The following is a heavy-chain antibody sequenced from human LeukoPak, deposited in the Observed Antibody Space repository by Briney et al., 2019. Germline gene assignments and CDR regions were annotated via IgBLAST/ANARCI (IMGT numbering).Heavy chain of an antibody. CDR3: AKSPRSSWSHFDY. D-gene: IGHD6-13*01. CDR2: IYSGGST. V-gene: IGHV3-66*01. CDR1: EFSVGSNY. Sequence: GGALRLSCAASEFSVGSNYMTWVRQAPGKGLEWVSLIYSGGSTYYADSVKGRFTISRDNSKNTLYLQMNSLRAEDTAVYYCAKSPRSSWSHFDYWGQGTLVTVSS. J-gene: IGHJ4*02.